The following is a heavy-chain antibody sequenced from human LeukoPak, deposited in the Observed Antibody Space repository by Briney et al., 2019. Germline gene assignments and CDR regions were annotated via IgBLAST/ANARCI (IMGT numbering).Heavy chain of an antibody. D-gene: IGHD3-22*01. CDR1: GGTFSSYA. CDR3: AIINYYDSSGYSVPY. CDR2: IIPILGIA. J-gene: IGHJ4*02. V-gene: IGHV1-69*04. Sequence: ASVKVSCKASGGTFSSYAISWVRQAPGQGLEWMGRIIPILGIANYAQKFQGRVTITADKSTSTAYMELSSLRSGDTAVYYCAIINYYDSSGYSVPYWGQGTLVTVSS.